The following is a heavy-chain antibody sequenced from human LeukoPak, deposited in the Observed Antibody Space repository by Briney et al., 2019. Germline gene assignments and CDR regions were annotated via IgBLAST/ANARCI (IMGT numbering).Heavy chain of an antibody. J-gene: IGHJ4*02. V-gene: IGHV1-46*01. CDR2: INPSGGST. CDR1: GYTFTSYY. Sequence: GASVKVSCKASGYTFTSYYMHCVRQAPGQGLEWMGIINPSGGSTSYAQKFQGRVTMTRDTSTSTVYMDLSSLRSEDTAVYYCARVVAVGDFDYWGQGTLVTVSS. CDR3: ARVVAVGDFDY. D-gene: IGHD6-19*01.